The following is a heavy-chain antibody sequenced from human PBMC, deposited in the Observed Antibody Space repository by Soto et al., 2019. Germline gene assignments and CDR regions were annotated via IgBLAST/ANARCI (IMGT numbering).Heavy chain of an antibody. D-gene: IGHD2-8*01. CDR1: GFMFQTYA. Sequence: EVQLLESGGGLVQPGGSLRLSCAASGFMFQTYAMSWVRQAPGKGLEWVSVISGSGDNTYYTDSVKGRFTVSRDNSKNTLSLQMKSLRAEETAIYYCAKDWGYCTNDGCYEYFQDWGQGTLVTVSS. CDR2: ISGSGDNT. V-gene: IGHV3-23*01. J-gene: IGHJ1*01. CDR3: AKDWGYCTNDGCYEYFQD.